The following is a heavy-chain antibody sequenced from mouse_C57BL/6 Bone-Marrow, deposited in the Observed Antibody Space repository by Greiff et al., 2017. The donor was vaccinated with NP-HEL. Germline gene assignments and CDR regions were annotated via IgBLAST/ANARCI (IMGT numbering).Heavy chain of an antibody. CDR1: GFTFSSYA. CDR3: ARGEDYDVYYVAMDY. D-gene: IGHD2-3*01. V-gene: IGHV5-4*01. J-gene: IGHJ4*01. Sequence: EVQVVESGGGLVKPGGSLKLSCAASGFTFSSYAMSWVRQTPEKRLEWVTTISDGGSYTYYPDNVKGRFTISRDNAKNNLYLQMSHLKSEDTAMYYCARGEDYDVYYVAMDYWGQGTSVTVSS. CDR2: ISDGGSYT.